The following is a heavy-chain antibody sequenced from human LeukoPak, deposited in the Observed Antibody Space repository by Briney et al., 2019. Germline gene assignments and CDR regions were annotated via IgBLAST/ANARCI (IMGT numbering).Heavy chain of an antibody. D-gene: IGHD3-22*01. CDR2: IYYSGST. J-gene: IGHJ3*01. Sequence: SETLSPTCAVSGYSISSGYYWGWIRQPPGKGLEWIGYIYYSGSTNYNPSLKSRVTISVDTSKNQFSLKLSSVTAADTAVYYCARDPPADYYYDSSGYYPVWGQGTMVTVSS. CDR1: GYSISSGYY. V-gene: IGHV4-38-2*02. CDR3: ARDPPADYYYDSSGYYPV.